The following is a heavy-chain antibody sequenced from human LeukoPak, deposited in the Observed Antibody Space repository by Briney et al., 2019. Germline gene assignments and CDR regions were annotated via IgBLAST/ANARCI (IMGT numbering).Heavy chain of an antibody. CDR3: ARLAGQQLVPVNWFDP. Sequence: GESLKISCKGSGYSFTSYWIGWVRQMPGKGLEWMGIIYPGDSDTRYSPSFQGQVTISADKSISTAYLQWSSLKASDTAMYYCARLAGQQLVPVNWFDPWGQGTLVTVSS. V-gene: IGHV5-51*01. J-gene: IGHJ5*02. CDR2: IYPGDSDT. D-gene: IGHD6-13*01. CDR1: GYSFTSYW.